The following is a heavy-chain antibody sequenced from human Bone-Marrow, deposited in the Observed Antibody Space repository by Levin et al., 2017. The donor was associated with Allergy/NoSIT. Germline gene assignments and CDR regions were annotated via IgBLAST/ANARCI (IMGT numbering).Heavy chain of an antibody. CDR2: IWFDGSSQ. CDR3: ARNFDFWNGFYAGYETGGLDV. D-gene: IGHD3-3*01. V-gene: IGHV3-33*07. CDR1: GFSFSGYA. J-gene: IGHJ6*02. Sequence: GGSLRLSCAASGFSFSGYAMYWVRQAPGKGLEWVAVIWFDGSSQYYADSVRGRFTISRDNSKNTLYLQMDSLRAEDTAVYYCARNFDFWNGFYAGYETGGLDVWGQGTTVTVSS.